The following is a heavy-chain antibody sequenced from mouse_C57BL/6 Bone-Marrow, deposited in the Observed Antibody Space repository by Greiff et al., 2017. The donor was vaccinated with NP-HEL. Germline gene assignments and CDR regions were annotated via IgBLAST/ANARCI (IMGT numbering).Heavy chain of an antibody. V-gene: IGHV1-82*01. CDR1: GYAFSSSW. D-gene: IGHD1-1*01. CDR3: ARSPRTTVVATNFDV. J-gene: IGHJ1*03. CDR2: IYPGDGDT. Sequence: VQLQQSGPELVKPGASVKISCKASGYAFSSSWMNWVKQRPGKGLEWIGRIYPGDGDTNYNGKFKGKATLTADKSSSTAYMQLSSLTSEDSAVYFCARSPRTTVVATNFDVWGTGTTVTVSS.